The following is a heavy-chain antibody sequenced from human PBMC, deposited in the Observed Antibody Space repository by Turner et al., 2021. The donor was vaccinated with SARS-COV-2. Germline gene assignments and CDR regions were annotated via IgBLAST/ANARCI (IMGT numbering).Heavy chain of an antibody. V-gene: IGHV4-39*01. CDR1: GGSISSSSYY. CDR3: ASPDTAMVTWPQGFDY. Sequence: QLQLQESGPGLVKPSETLYLTCSVSGGSISSSSYYCGWIRQPPGKGLEWIGSIYYSGSTYYNPSLNSRVTISVDTSKNQFSLKLSSVTAADTAVYYCASPDTAMVTWPQGFDYWGQGTLVTVSS. D-gene: IGHD5-18*01. J-gene: IGHJ4*02. CDR2: IYYSGST.